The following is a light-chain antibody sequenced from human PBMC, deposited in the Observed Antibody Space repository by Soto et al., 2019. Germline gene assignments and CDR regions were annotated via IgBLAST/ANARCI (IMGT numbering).Light chain of an antibody. CDR2: DVS. CDR1: SSAVGGYNR. J-gene: IGLJ1*01. V-gene: IGLV2-18*02. CDR3: TSYETGSAHV. Sequence: QSLRTQPPSVSGSPGQSVPISCTGTSSAVGGYNRVSWYQQPPGKAPKLLIYDVSNRPSGGSTRFSGSKSGNTASLTISGLQAEYEADSYCTSYETGSAHVFGPGTEVTV.